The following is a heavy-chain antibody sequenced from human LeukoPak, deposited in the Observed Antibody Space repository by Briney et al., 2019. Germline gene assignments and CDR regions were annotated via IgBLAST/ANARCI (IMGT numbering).Heavy chain of an antibody. CDR2: IHYTGST. J-gene: IGHJ4*02. D-gene: IGHD1-26*01. CDR1: SGSISTYY. Sequence: PSETLSLTCTVSSGSISTYYWSWIRQPSGKRLEWIGFIHYTGSTNYNPSLKSRVTISVDTSKNQFSLKLNSVTAADTAVYFCARSSGSRYYIDYWGQGTLATVSS. V-gene: IGHV4-59*01. CDR3: ARSSGSRYYIDY.